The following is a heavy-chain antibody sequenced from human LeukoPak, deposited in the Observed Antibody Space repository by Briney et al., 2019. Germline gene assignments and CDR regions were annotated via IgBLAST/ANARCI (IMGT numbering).Heavy chain of an antibody. J-gene: IGHJ4*02. CDR2: IWYDGSNK. V-gene: IGHV3-33*01. Sequence: GGSLRLSCAASGFTFSSYAMHWVRQAPGKGLEWVAVIWYDGSNKYYADSVTGRVTISRDNSKNTLYLQMNGPRAEDTAVYYCARDRVVVAATEGYYFDYWGQGTLVTVSS. CDR1: GFTFSSYA. CDR3: ARDRVVVAATEGYYFDY. D-gene: IGHD2-15*01.